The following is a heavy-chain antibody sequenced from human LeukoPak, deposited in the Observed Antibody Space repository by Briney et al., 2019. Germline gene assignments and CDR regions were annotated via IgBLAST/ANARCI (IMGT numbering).Heavy chain of an antibody. D-gene: IGHD1-26*01. CDR2: ISASGGST. Sequence: PGGSLRLSCAVSGFTFSSYAMSWVRQAPGKGLEWVSSISASGGSTYDADSVKGRFTISRDNSKNTLYLQMNSLRAEDTAVYYCARGPQRELTGGYYFDYWGQGTLVTVSS. J-gene: IGHJ4*02. V-gene: IGHV3-23*01. CDR1: GFTFSSYA. CDR3: ARGPQRELTGGYYFDY.